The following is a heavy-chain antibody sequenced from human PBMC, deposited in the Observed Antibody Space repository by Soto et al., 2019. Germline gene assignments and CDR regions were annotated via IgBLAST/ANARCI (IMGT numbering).Heavy chain of an antibody. J-gene: IGHJ4*02. D-gene: IGHD3-10*01. Sequence: GGSLRLSCAASGFTFSSYWMHWFRQAPGKGLVWVSRINSDGSSTTYADSVKGRFTISRDNAKNTLYLQMNGLRAEDTALYYCARWFTYGNFDYFDYWGKGTQVTVSS. V-gene: IGHV3-74*01. CDR2: INSDGSST. CDR3: ARWFTYGNFDYFDY. CDR1: GFTFSSYW.